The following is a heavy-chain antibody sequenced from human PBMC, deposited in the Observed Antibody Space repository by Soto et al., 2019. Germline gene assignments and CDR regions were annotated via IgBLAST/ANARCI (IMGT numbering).Heavy chain of an antibody. CDR1: GYTFSNYG. CDR3: SRFIMVGGLFDPNCYHGMEV. CDR2: ISGYNGNT. Sequence: QVQLVQSGAEVKKPGASVTVSCKTSGYTFSNYGINWVRQAPGQGLEWMGWISGYNGNTNYAQTVQGRVTMTTDTSTGTVYMELRSLKSVDTAIYYCSRFIMVGGLFDPNCYHGMEVWGQGTTVTVSS. V-gene: IGHV1-18*01. D-gene: IGHD2-21*02. J-gene: IGHJ6*02.